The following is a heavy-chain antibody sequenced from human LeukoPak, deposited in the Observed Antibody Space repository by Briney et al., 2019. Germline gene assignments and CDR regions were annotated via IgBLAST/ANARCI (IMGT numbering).Heavy chain of an antibody. J-gene: IGHJ4*02. CDR1: GFTFDDYA. Sequence: GRSLRLSCAASGFTFDDYAMHWVRQAPGKGLEWVSGISWNSGSIGYADSVKGRFTISRDNAKNSLYLQMNSLRAEDMAVYYCARLRGSSSWSFNYWGQGTLVTVSS. CDR2: ISWNSGSI. D-gene: IGHD6-13*01. CDR3: ARLRGSSSWSFNY. V-gene: IGHV3-9*03.